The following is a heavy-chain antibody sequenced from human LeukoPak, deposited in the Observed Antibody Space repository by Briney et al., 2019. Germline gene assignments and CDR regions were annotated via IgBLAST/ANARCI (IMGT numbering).Heavy chain of an antibody. Sequence: SETLSLTCTVSGGSISSSTYYWAWVRQPPGKGLEWIASIYYSGTTYYNPSLKSRVTISVDTSKNQFSLKLSSVTAADTAVYYCARGTYYDFWSGYYKWVGAFDIWGQGTMVTVSS. D-gene: IGHD3-3*01. CDR1: GGSISSSTYY. CDR2: IYYSGTT. J-gene: IGHJ3*02. V-gene: IGHV4-39*07. CDR3: ARGTYYDFWSGYYKWVGAFDI.